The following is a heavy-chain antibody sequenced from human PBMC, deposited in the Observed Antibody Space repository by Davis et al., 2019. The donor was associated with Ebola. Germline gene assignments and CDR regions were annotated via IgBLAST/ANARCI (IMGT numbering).Heavy chain of an antibody. J-gene: IGHJ6*02. CDR1: GYTFTSYA. CDR2: ITAYNGNT. V-gene: IGHV1-18*01. D-gene: IGHD3-16*01. Sequence: AASVKVSCKASGYTFTSYAMHWVRQAPGQGLEWMGWITAYNGNTNYAQKLQGRVTMTTDTSTSTAYMELRSLRSDDTAVYYCARDRPLDFFFGDYYGMDVWGQGTTVTVSS. CDR3: ARDRPLDFFFGDYYGMDV.